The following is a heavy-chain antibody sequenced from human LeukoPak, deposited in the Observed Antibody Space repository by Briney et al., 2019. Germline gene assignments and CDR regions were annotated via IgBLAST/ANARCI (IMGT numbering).Heavy chain of an antibody. V-gene: IGHV3-48*03. CDR1: GFTFSTYE. CDR3: ARDYDISSGAMDV. D-gene: IGHD3-16*01. Sequence: PGGSLRLSCAASGFTFSTYEMKWVRQAPGKGLEWVSYISGGGANISYADSVRGRFTVSRDNAKNSLYLQMNNLRAEDTSIYYCARDYDISSGAMDVWGKGATVTVSS. J-gene: IGHJ6*04. CDR2: ISGGGANI.